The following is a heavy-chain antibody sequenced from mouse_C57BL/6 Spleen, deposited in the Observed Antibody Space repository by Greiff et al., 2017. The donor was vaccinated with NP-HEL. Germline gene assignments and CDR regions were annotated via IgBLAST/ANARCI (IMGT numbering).Heavy chain of an antibody. CDR3: ARHLTTVYYAMDY. Sequence: VQLVESGAELVRPGTSVKVSCKASGYAFTNYLIEWVKQRPGQGLEWIGVINPGSGGTNYNEKFKGKATLTADKSSSTAYMQLSSLTSEDSAVYFCARHLTTVYYAMDYWGQGTSVTVSS. D-gene: IGHD1-1*01. CDR2: INPGSGGT. J-gene: IGHJ4*01. V-gene: IGHV1-54*01. CDR1: GYAFTNYL.